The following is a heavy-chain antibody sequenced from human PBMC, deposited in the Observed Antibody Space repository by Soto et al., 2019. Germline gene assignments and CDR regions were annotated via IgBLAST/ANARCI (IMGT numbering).Heavy chain of an antibody. D-gene: IGHD1-20*01. J-gene: IGHJ6*02. CDR1: GGTFSSYT. Sequence: QVQLVQSGAEVKKPGSSVKVSCKASGGTFSSYTISWVRQAPGQVLEWIGRIIPILGIADYAQKFQGRVTITADKSTSTAYKELSSLGSEDTAVYYCAKEKAYNWNDYYYNRMDVWGQGTTVTVSS. CDR2: IIPILGIA. CDR3: AKEKAYNWNDYYYNRMDV. V-gene: IGHV1-69*08.